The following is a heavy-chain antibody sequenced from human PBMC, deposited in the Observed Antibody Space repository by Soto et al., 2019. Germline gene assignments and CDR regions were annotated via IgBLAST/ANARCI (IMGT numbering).Heavy chain of an antibody. D-gene: IGHD1-26*01. CDR1: GGTFSSDT. CDR3: ARGVDSGSSHAAFDI. CDR2: IIPILGIA. J-gene: IGHJ3*02. Sequence: QVQLVQSGAEVKKPGSSVKVSCKASGGTFSSDTISWVRQAPGQGLEWMGRIIPILGIANYGQKFQVRVTITAHKSTSTDYMELSSLRYEDTAVYYCARGVDSGSSHAAFDIWGQGTMVTVSS. V-gene: IGHV1-69*02.